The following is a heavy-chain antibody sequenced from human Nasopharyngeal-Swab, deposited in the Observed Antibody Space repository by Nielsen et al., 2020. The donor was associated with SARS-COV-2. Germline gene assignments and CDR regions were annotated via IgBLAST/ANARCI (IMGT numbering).Heavy chain of an antibody. CDR1: GFTFSSYA. CDR2: ISYDGSIN. D-gene: IGHD5-12*01. Sequence: GESLKISCDASGFTFSSYAMHWVREAPGKGLEWVAVISYDGSINKSADSVEGRFTISRDNSKNTRNLQLNNLRAEDTAIYYCAKDRDSGDDSEEYYHYYGMDVWGQGAPVTVSS. J-gene: IGHJ6*02. CDR3: AKDRDSGDDSEEYYHYYGMDV. V-gene: IGHV3-30-3*01.